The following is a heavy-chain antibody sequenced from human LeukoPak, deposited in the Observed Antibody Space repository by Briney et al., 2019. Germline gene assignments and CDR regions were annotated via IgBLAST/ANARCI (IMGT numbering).Heavy chain of an antibody. CDR2: IKQDGSEK. J-gene: IGHJ6*02. Sequence: GGSLRLSCAASGFTFSSYWMSWVRQAPGKGLGWVANIKQDGSEKYYLDSVKGRFTISRDNAKNSLYLQMNSLRAEDTAVYYCARLRRGSRGYWRYYYGMDVWGQGTTVTVSS. CDR1: GFTFSSYW. D-gene: IGHD3-22*01. CDR3: ARLRRGSRGYWRYYYGMDV. V-gene: IGHV3-7*01.